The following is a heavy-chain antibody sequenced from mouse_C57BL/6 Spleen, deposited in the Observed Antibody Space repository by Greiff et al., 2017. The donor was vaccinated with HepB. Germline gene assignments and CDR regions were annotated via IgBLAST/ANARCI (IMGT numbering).Heavy chain of an antibody. Sequence: EVQVVESGEGLVKPGGSLKLSCAASGFTFSSYAMSWVRQTPEKRLEWVAYISSGGDYIYYADTVKGRFTISRDNDRNTLYLQMSSLKSEDTAVFYCTGCRFYGNFDYWGQGTTLTVSS. CDR3: TGCRFYGNFDY. D-gene: IGHD2-1*01. CDR2: ISSGGDYI. CDR1: GFTFSSYA. J-gene: IGHJ2*01. V-gene: IGHV5-9-1*02.